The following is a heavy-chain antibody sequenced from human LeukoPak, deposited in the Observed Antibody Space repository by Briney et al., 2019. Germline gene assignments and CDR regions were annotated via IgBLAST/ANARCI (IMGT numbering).Heavy chain of an antibody. V-gene: IGHV5-51*01. CDR2: IYPGDSDT. J-gene: IGHJ4*02. D-gene: IGHD6-19*01. Sequence: GESLKISCKGSGYSFTNYWITWVRQMPGKGLEWMGIIYPGDSDTRYSPSFQGQVTIPTDKSINTAFLQWSSLKASDTAVYYCARLTAVAAPVDSWGQGTLITVSS. CDR3: ARLTAVAAPVDS. CDR1: GYSFTNYW.